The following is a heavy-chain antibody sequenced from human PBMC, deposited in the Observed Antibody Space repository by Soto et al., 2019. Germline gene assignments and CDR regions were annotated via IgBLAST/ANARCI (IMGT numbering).Heavy chain of an antibody. D-gene: IGHD7-27*01. CDR1: GFALSNYW. Sequence: EVQLVASGGGLVQPGESLSLSCVASGFALSNYWINWVRQAPGKGLEWVANIKQDGSEKNYVDSVKGRFTIARDNARNSLYLQMNSLRAEDTAAYYCATETSTWGCWGQGTLVTVSS. CDR3: ATETSTWGC. CDR2: IKQDGSEK. J-gene: IGHJ4*02. V-gene: IGHV3-7*05.